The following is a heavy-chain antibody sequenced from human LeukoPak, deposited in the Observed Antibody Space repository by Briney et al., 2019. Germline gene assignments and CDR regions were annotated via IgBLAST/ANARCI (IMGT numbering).Heavy chain of an antibody. CDR1: GGSIGSYY. CDR3: ARVGVTTWFDP. Sequence: SETLSLTCTVSGGSIGSYYWSWIRQPPGKGLEWIGYVYYSGSTNYNPSLKSRVTISVDTSKNQFSLMLSSVTAADTAVYYCARVGVTTWFDPWGQGTLVTVSS. D-gene: IGHD4-11*01. J-gene: IGHJ5*02. V-gene: IGHV4-59*12. CDR2: VYYSGST.